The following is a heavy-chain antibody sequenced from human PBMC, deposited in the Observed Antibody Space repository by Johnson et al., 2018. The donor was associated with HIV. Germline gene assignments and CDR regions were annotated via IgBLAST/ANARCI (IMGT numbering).Heavy chain of an antibody. CDR3: ARDQAAAGGEAFDI. Sequence: VQLVESGGGVVQPGESLRLSCVASGFTFSQYAMHWVRQAPGKGLEYVSAISTTGVSTYYADSVRGRFTISRDNSKNTLYLQMGSLRAEDMAVYYCARDQAAAGGEAFDIWGQGTMVTVSS. CDR2: ISTTGVST. CDR1: GFTFSQYA. V-gene: IGHV3-64*07. D-gene: IGHD6-13*01. J-gene: IGHJ3*02.